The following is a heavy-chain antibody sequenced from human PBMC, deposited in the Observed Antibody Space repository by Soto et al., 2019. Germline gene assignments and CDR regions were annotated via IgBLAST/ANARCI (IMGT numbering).Heavy chain of an antibody. Sequence: ASVKVSCKASGYTFTSYYMHWVRQAPGQGLEWMGIINPSGGSTSYAQKFQGRVTMTRDTSTSTVYMELSGLRSEDTAVYYCARVAGVVVAATRRGYFQHWGQGTLVTVSS. D-gene: IGHD2-15*01. CDR3: ARVAGVVVAATRRGYFQH. CDR2: INPSGGST. CDR1: GYTFTSYY. V-gene: IGHV1-46*01. J-gene: IGHJ1*01.